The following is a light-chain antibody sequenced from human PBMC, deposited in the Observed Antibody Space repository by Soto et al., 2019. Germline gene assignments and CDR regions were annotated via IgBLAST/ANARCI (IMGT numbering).Light chain of an antibody. V-gene: IGKV3-15*01. J-gene: IGKJ1*01. CDR1: QNVGSN. CDR3: QHFDHWPVT. CDR2: AAS. Sequence: EIVMTQSPATLSVSPGERATLSCRASQNVGSNLAWYQQKPGQAPRLLIYAASNRATGIPTKFGGSVSGTEFTLCISSLQSEDFALYYWQHFDHWPVTVGQLNKVEIK.